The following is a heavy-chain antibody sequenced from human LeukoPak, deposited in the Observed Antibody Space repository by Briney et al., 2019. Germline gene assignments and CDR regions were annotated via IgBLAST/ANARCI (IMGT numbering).Heavy chain of an antibody. D-gene: IGHD4-11*01. V-gene: IGHV4-61*02. J-gene: IGHJ3*02. CDR3: AGRGSNSSTFDI. Sequence: SETLSLTCTVSGGSITNLNYYWTWIRQPAGKRLEWIGRIYTSGGTDYNPSLKTRATLSVDKSKNQFSLNLASLTAADTALYYCAGRGSNSSTFDIWGPGTFVTVSS. CDR2: IYTSGGT. CDR1: GGSITNLNYY.